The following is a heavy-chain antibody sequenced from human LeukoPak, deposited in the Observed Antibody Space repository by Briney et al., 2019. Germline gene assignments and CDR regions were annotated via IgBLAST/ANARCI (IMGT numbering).Heavy chain of an antibody. CDR2: IYYSGST. V-gene: IGHV4-39*01. D-gene: IGHD3-10*01. CDR3: ARRKSYYYGSGSYYNTNWFDP. CDR1: GGSISSSSYY. Sequence: SETLSLTCTVSGGSISSSSYYRGWIRQPPGKGLEWIGNIYYSGSTYYNPSLKSRVTISVDTSKNQFSLKLSSVTAADTAVYYCARRKSYYYGSGSYYNTNWFDPWGQGTLVTVSS. J-gene: IGHJ5*02.